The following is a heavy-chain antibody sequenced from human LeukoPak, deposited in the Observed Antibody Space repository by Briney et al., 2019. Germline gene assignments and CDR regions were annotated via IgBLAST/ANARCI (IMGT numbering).Heavy chain of an antibody. Sequence: ASVKVSCKASGYTFTGYYMHWVRQAPGQGLEWMGWINPNSGGTNYAQKFQGRVTMTRDTSISTAYMELSRLRSDDTAVYYCARDFWYSSGHPYYYYYMDVWGKGTTVTVSS. CDR2: INPNSGGT. V-gene: IGHV1-2*02. J-gene: IGHJ6*03. CDR1: GYTFTGYY. D-gene: IGHD6-25*01. CDR3: ARDFWYSSGHPYYYYYMDV.